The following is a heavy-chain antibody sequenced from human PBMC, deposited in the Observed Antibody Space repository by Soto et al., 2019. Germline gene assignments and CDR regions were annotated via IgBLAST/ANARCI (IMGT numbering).Heavy chain of an antibody. D-gene: IGHD5-18*01. J-gene: IGHJ2*01. CDR1: GGTFSSYT. V-gene: IGHV1-69*08. Sequence: QVQLVQSGTEVQKPGSSVKVSCKASGGTFSSYTINWVRQAPGQGLEWMGRIIPILGITNYAQKFRGRITITADKSTSTAYMELISLRSEDTAVYYCARDQRLREVDTYYFDLWGRGTLVTVSS. CDR2: IIPILGIT. CDR3: ARDQRLREVDTYYFDL.